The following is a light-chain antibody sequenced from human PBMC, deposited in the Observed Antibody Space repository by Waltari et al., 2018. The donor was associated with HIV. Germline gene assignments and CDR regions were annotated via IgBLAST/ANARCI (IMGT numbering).Light chain of an antibody. CDR3: CSYAGSYSYV. J-gene: IGLJ1*01. V-gene: IGLV2-11*01. CDR1: SSDVGVYDF. Sequence: QSALTQPRSLSGSPGQSVTISCTGSSSDVGVYDFFSWYQQYPGKAPKLIIFNVSRRPSGVPDRFSGSKSGNTASLTISGLQAEDEADYHCCSYAGSYSYVFGTGTQVTVL. CDR2: NVS.